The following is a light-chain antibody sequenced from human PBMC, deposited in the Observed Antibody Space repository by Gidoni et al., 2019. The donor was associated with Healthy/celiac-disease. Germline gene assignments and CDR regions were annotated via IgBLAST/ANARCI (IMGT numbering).Light chain of an antibody. CDR2: WAS. V-gene: IGKV4-1*01. Sequence: DIVMTQSPDSLAVSLGERATINCKSSQSVLYSSNNKNYLAWYQQKPGQPPKLLIYWASTRESGVPDRFSGSGSGTDFTLTIRSLQAEDVAVYYCQQYYSTPQTFXQXTKVEIK. CDR3: QQYYSTPQT. J-gene: IGKJ1*01. CDR1: QSVLYSSNNKNY.